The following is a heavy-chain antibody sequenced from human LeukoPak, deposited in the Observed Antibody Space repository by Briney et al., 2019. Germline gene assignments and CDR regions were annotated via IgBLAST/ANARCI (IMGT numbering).Heavy chain of an antibody. V-gene: IGHV4-4*07. CDR2: IYSSGST. CDR3: ARGAGSSWYYFDY. J-gene: IGHJ4*02. CDR1: GGSISSSY. D-gene: IGHD6-13*01. Sequence: KPSDTLSLTCSVSGGSISSSYWSWIRQPAGKGLEWIGRIYSSGSTNYNPSLKSRVTMSVDTSKNQFSLRLSSVTAADTAVYYCARGAGSSWYYFDYWGQGTLVTVSS.